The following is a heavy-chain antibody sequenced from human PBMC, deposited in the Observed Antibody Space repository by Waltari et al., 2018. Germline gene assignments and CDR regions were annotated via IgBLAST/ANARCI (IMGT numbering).Heavy chain of an antibody. Sequence: QLHLHESGAGLVKPSETLSLSCTVSGGSISTTSYYWGWVRQPQGKGREWIGAIYFRGSTYFEPSLKSRVTMSVDTSKNQFSLNLTSVTAADTALYYCARHSPRYGGLPMGDFSLFLDYWGQGKLVTVSS. J-gene: IGHJ4*02. CDR3: ARHSPRYGGLPMGDFSLFLDY. D-gene: IGHD3-16*02. CDR1: GGSISTTSYY. V-gene: IGHV4-39*01. CDR2: IYFRGST.